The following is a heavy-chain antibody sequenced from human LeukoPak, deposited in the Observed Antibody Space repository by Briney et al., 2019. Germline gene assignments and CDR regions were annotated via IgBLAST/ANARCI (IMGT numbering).Heavy chain of an antibody. Sequence: PGGSLRLSCAASGFTFSRYEINCVRQAPGKGLEWGSYISSSGSTIYYADSVKGRFTLSRDNAKNSLYLQMNSLRAEDTAVYYCAELGITMIGGVWGKGTTVTISS. CDR1: GFTFSRYE. CDR3: AELGITMIGGV. CDR2: ISSSGSTI. J-gene: IGHJ6*04. D-gene: IGHD3-10*02. V-gene: IGHV3-48*03.